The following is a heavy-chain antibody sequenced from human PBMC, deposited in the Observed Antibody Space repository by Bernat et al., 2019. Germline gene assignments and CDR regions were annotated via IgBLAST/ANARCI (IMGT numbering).Heavy chain of an antibody. V-gene: IGHV5-10-1*03. Sequence: EVQLVQSGAEVKKPGESLRISCKGSGYSFTSYWISWVRQMPGKGLAWMGRIDPSDSYTNYSPSFQGHVTISADKSISTAYLQWSSLKASDTAMYYCARTDYDFWSGYPYYYYMDVWGKGTTVTVSS. CDR3: ARTDYDFWSGYPYYYYMDV. CDR1: GYSFTSYW. CDR2: IDPSDSYT. D-gene: IGHD3-3*01. J-gene: IGHJ6*03.